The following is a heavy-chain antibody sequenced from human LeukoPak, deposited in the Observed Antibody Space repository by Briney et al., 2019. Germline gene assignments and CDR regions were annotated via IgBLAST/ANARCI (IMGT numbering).Heavy chain of an antibody. CDR2: INHSGST. V-gene: IGHV4-34*01. D-gene: IGHD6-13*01. CDR3: ARASYSSSRRNWFDP. CDR1: GGSFSGYY. Sequence: SETLSLTCAVYGGSFSGYYWSWIRQPPGKGLEWIGEINHSGSTNYNPSLKSRVTISVDTSKNQFSLKLSPVTAADTAVYYCARASYSSSRRNWFDPWGQGTLVTVSS. J-gene: IGHJ5*02.